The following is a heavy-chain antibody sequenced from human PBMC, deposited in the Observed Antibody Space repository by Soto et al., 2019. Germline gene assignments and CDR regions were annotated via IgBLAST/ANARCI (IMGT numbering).Heavy chain of an antibody. CDR2: IKQDGSEK. CDR3: ARVGPRSKQLVSYYFDY. Sequence: GGSLRLSCAASGFTFSSYWMSWVRQAPGKGLEWVANIKQDGSEKYYVDSVKGRFTISRDNAKNSLYLQMNSLRAEDTAVYYCARVGPRSKQLVSYYFDYWGQGTLVTVSS. J-gene: IGHJ4*02. CDR1: GFTFSSYW. D-gene: IGHD6-13*01. V-gene: IGHV3-7*01.